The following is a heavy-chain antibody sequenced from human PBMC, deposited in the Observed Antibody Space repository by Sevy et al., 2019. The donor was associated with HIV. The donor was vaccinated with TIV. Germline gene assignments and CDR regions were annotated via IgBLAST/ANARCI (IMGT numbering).Heavy chain of an antibody. Sequence: SETLSLTCTVSGGSITSLYWNWIRQPPGKGLEWIANIYYNGHINYKPSLKSRVTSSLDTSTNQFSLRLSSVTAADTAMYYCAGENAWGRGYSWGQGTLFTVSS. CDR2: IYYNGHI. CDR3: AGENAWGRGYS. J-gene: IGHJ4*02. D-gene: IGHD3-10*01. V-gene: IGHV4-59*08. CDR1: GGSITSLY.